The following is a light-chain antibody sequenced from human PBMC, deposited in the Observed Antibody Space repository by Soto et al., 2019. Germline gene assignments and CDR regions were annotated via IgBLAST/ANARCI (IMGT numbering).Light chain of an antibody. J-gene: IGKJ1*01. V-gene: IGKV1-5*03. CDR2: KAS. CDR3: QQYNSYSPVT. CDR1: QSISSW. Sequence: DIQMTQSPSTLSASVGDRVTITCRASQSISSWLAWYQQKPGKAPKLLIYKASSLESGVPSRFSGSGSGTEFTLTISSLQPDDFATDYCQQYNSYSPVTFGQWTKVEIK.